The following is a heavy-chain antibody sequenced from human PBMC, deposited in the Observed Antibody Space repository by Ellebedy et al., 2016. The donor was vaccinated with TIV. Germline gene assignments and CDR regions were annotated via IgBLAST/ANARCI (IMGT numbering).Heavy chain of an antibody. J-gene: IGHJ4*02. CDR3: ARGRWIVPAAKSGYGLFDY. CDR1: GGSISSSSYY. D-gene: IGHD2-2*01. CDR2: IYYSGST. V-gene: IGHV4-39*01. Sequence: SETLSLXXTVSGGSISSSSYYWGWIRQPPGKGLEWIGSIYYSGSTYYNPSLKSRVTISVDTSKNQFSLKLSSVTAADTAVYYCARGRWIVPAAKSGYGLFDYWGQGTLVTVSS.